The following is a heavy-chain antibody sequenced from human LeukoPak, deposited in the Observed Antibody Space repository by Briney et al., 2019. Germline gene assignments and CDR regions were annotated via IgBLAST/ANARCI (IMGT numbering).Heavy chain of an antibody. CDR3: ARGFTGIGWFDP. CDR2: IYYTGST. Sequence: SETLSLTCTVSGGSIGAYYWTWIRQPPGKGLEWIGRIYYTGSTTYNPSLRSRVTISVDTPKAQFSLNLSSVTAADTAIYFCARGFTGIGWFDPWGQGMQVTVSS. D-gene: IGHD2-15*01. CDR1: GGSIGAYY. V-gene: IGHV4-59*01. J-gene: IGHJ5*02.